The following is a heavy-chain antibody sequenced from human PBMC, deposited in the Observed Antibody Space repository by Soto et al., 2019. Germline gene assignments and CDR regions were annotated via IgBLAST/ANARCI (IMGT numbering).Heavy chain of an antibody. CDR2: INHSGST. V-gene: IGHV4-34*01. D-gene: IGHD2-2*01. CDR3: AGKAAANWFDP. Sequence: QVKLQQWGAGLLKPSETLSLTCAVYGGSFSGYYWSWISRPPGKGLEWIGEINHSGSTNYNPSLKSRVTISVDTSKNQFSLKLSSVTAADTAVYYGAGKAAANWFDPWGQGTLVTVSS. J-gene: IGHJ5*02. CDR1: GGSFSGYY.